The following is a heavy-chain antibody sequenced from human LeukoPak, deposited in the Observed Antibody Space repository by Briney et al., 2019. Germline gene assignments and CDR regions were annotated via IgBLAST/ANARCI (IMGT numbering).Heavy chain of an antibody. CDR2: IYHRGST. V-gene: IGHV4-4*02. D-gene: IGHD3-9*01. CDR1: GFTFSSYEM. Sequence: PGGSLRLSCAASGFTFSSYEMNWVRQAPGKGLEWIGEIYHRGSTNYNPSLKSRVTISVDKSKNQFSLKLSSVTAADTAVYYCARLDILTGYPYYFDYWGQGTLVTVSS. J-gene: IGHJ4*02. CDR3: ARLDILTGYPYYFDY.